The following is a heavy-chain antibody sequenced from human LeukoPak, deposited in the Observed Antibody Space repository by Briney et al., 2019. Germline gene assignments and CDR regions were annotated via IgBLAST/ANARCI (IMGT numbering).Heavy chain of an antibody. D-gene: IGHD3-16*02. CDR1: GFTFDTYG. CDR3: ARAGRDLSFDY. Sequence: GGSLRPSCAASGFTFDTYGMNWVRQAPGKGLEWVSYIGSSSRIIYYADSVRGRFTISRDNAKNSLFLQMNSLRAEDSAVYYCARAGRDLSFDYWGQGTLVTVSS. CDR2: IGSSSRII. J-gene: IGHJ4*02. V-gene: IGHV3-48*01.